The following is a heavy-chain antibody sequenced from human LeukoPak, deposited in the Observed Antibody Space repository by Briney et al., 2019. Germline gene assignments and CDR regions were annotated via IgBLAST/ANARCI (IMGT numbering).Heavy chain of an antibody. CDR3: ARDRSRWPKYNWFDP. V-gene: IGHV4-59*01. CDR2: IYYSGST. J-gene: IGHJ5*02. CDR1: GGSISSYY. D-gene: IGHD6-19*01. Sequence: SETLSLTCTVSGGSISSYYWNWIRQPPGKGLEWIGYIYYSGSTKHNPSLKSRVTISVDTSKNQFSLKLSSVTAADTAVYYCARDRSRWPKYNWFDPWGQGTLVTVSS.